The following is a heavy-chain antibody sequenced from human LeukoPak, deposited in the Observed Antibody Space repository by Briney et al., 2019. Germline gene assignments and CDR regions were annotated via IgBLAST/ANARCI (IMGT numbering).Heavy chain of an antibody. V-gene: IGHV2-5*02. Sequence: SGPTLVKPTQTLTLTCTFSGFSLSTGGVGVGWIRQPPGKALECLALIYWGDDRRYNPSLRSRLTITKDTSRNQVVLTMTDMDPVDTATYFCAKRRGGYNWNDGDFDYWGQGTLVTVSS. J-gene: IGHJ4*02. CDR2: IYWGDDR. CDR3: AKRRGGYNWNDGDFDY. CDR1: GFSLSTGGVG. D-gene: IGHD1-1*01.